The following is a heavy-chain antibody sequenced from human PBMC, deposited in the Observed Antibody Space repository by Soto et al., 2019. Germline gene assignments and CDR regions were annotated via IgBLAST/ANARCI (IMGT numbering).Heavy chain of an antibody. CDR3: ARGLYYYDSSGKFDY. Sequence: SVQVSCKASGFTFTSSALQWVQQARGQRLEWIGWIVVGSGNTNYAQKFQERVTITRDMSTSTAYMELSSLRSEDTAVYYCARGLYYYDSSGKFDYWGQGTLVTVSS. J-gene: IGHJ4*02. V-gene: IGHV1-58*01. CDR2: IVVGSGNT. D-gene: IGHD3-22*01. CDR1: GFTFTSSA.